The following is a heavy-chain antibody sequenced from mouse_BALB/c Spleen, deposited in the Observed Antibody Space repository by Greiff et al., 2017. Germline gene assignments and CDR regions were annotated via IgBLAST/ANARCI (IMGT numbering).Heavy chain of an antibody. CDR2: IDPYNGGT. CDR1: GYSFTDYN. D-gene: IGHD2-2*01. Sequence: VQLQQSGPELVKPGASVKVSCKASGYSFTDYNMYWVHQSHGKSLEWIGDIDPYNGGTSYNQKFKGKTTLTVDKSYSTVFMHRNSLTSEDSADYYCARPNYGYDGYYFDYWGQGTTLTVSS. CDR3: ARPNYGYDGYYFDY. V-gene: IGHV1S135*01. J-gene: IGHJ2*01.